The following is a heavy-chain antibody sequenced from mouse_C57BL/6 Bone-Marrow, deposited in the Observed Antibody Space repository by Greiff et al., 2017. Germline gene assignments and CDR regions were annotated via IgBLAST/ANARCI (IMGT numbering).Heavy chain of an antibody. CDR1: GFNIKDDY. V-gene: IGHV14-4*01. J-gene: IGHJ3*01. CDR2: IDPENGDT. CDR3: TRIAY. Sequence: DVQLVESGAELVRPGASVKLSCTASGFNIKDDYMHWVKQRPEQGLEWIGWIDPENGDTEYASKFQGKAPITVDTSSNTAYLQLSSLTSEDTAVYYCTRIAYWGQGTLVTVSA.